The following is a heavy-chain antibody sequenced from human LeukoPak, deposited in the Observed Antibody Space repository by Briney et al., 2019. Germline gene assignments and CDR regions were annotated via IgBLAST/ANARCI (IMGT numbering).Heavy chain of an antibody. J-gene: IGHJ4*02. V-gene: IGHV3-23*01. CDR3: AKGPSLGITAFYFDY. CDR2: IGGSGDDT. Sequence: GGSLRLSCAASGFTFSTYAMSWVRQAPGKGLEWVSTIGGSGDDTYYADAVKGRFTISRDNSKNTLYLQMNSLRAEDTAVYYCAKGPSLGITAFYFDYWGQGTLVTVSS. D-gene: IGHD1-20*01. CDR1: GFTFSTYA.